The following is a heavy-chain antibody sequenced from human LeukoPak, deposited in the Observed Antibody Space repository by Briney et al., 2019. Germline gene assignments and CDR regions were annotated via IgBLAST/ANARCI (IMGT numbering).Heavy chain of an antibody. CDR1: GFTFSSYA. D-gene: IGHD2-2*01. J-gene: IGHJ4*02. Sequence: PGGSLRLSCAASGFTFSSYAMHWVRQAPGKGLEWVAVISYDGSNKYYADSVKGRFTISRDNSRNTLYLQVNSLRAEDTAVYYCAKSGSVPPDYWGQGTLVTVSS. CDR2: ISYDGSNK. V-gene: IGHV3-30*04. CDR3: AKSGSVPPDY.